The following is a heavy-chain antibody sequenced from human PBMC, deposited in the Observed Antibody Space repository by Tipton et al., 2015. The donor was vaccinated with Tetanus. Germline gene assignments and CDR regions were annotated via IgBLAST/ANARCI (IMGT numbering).Heavy chain of an antibody. J-gene: IGHJ3*02. Sequence: LRLSCTVSGGSISTTSDYWGWIRQPPGTGLEWIGSLYYSGTTYYNPSLKSRLTISVDTSKNQFSLRLFSVTASDTAVYFCARLSLKLGMWAFDIWGRGTLVTVSS. D-gene: IGHD7-27*01. CDR3: ARLSLKLGMWAFDI. CDR1: GGSISTTSDY. V-gene: IGHV4-39*01. CDR2: LYYSGTT.